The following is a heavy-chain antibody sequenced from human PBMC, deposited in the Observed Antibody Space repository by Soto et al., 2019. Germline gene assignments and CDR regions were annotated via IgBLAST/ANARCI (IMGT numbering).Heavy chain of an antibody. CDR2: ISYDGSEK. V-gene: IGHV3-30*04. D-gene: IGHD3-10*01. CDR1: GFTFNSYG. Sequence: QVQLVESGGGVVQPGRSLRLSCATSGFTFNSYGMHWVRQAPGKGLEWVAVISYDGSEKYYIDSVKGRCTISRDNSKNTLYLQMKSLRPEDTAQYYCAKDLKGYYGSGSNHWGQGTLVIVSS. CDR3: AKDLKGYYGSGSNH. J-gene: IGHJ4*02.